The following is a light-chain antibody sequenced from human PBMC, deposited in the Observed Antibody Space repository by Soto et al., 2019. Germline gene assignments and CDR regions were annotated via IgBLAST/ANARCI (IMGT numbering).Light chain of an antibody. CDR1: QSVSSY. CDR3: QQYGRPSRT. V-gene: IGKV3-20*01. CDR2: GAS. J-gene: IGKJ1*01. Sequence: EIVLTQSPGTLSLSPRERATLSCRASQSVSSYLAWYQQKPGQAPRLLIYGASSRATGIPNRFSGSGSGTDFTLTISRLESEAFAVYYCQQYGRPSRTFGQGTKVEIK.